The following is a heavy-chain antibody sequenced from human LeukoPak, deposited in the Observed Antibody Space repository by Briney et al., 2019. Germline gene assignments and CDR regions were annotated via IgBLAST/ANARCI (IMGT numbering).Heavy chain of an antibody. CDR3: ARVRGYCSGGSCYRDLAFDI. Sequence: PGGSLRLSCAASGFTFSSYWMHWVCQAPGKGLVWVSRINSDGSSTSYADSVKGRFTISRDNAKNTLYLQMNSLRAEDTAVYYCARVRGYCSGGSCYRDLAFDIWGQGTMVTVSS. J-gene: IGHJ3*02. V-gene: IGHV3-74*01. CDR2: INSDGSST. CDR1: GFTFSSYW. D-gene: IGHD2-15*01.